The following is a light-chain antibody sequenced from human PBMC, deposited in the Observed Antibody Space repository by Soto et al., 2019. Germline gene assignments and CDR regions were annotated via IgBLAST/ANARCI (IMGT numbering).Light chain of an antibody. CDR3: ELYGGSPLS. Sequence: EIVLTQSPGTLSLSPGERATLSCRASQSLGSRRLAWYQQKPGQPPRLLIHAASTRATGIPDRFSGSGSGTDFTLTISRLEHEDFAVYFCELYGGSPLSFGPGTKVDVK. V-gene: IGKV3-20*01. CDR2: AAS. J-gene: IGKJ3*01. CDR1: QSLGSRR.